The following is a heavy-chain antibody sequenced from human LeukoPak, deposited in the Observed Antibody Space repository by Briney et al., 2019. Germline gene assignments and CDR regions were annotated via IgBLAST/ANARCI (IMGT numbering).Heavy chain of an antibody. Sequence: SSGTLSLTCGVSGGSITSTNWWSWVRQPPGQGLEWIGYIYHSGSTYYNPSLKSRVTISVDSSKNQFSLNLNSVTAADTAVYYCARALRYDSSGYYYDYWGQGALVTVSS. CDR1: GGSITSTNW. D-gene: IGHD3-22*01. CDR2: IYHSGST. J-gene: IGHJ4*02. V-gene: IGHV4-4*02. CDR3: ARALRYDSSGYYYDY.